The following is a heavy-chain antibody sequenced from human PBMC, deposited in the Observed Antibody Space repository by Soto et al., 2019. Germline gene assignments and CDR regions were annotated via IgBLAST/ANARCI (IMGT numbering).Heavy chain of an antibody. V-gene: IGHV3-15*01. CDR3: CVVKRLDQYSTSGYWFDP. D-gene: IGHD2-15*01. J-gene: IGHJ5*02. CDR1: GFTFSHAW. CDR2: IKSKADGETK. Sequence: VGSLRLSCAASGFTFSHAWMSWVRQAPGKGLEWVGRIKSKADGETKDYGAPVRGRFTISRDDAKDTLYLQMNSLRIEDTAVYYCCVVKRLDQYSTSGYWFDPWGPGILVTVSS.